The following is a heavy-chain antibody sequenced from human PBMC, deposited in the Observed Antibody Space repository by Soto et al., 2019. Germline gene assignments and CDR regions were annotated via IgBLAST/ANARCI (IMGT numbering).Heavy chain of an antibody. CDR1: GFTFRTYA. V-gene: IGHV3-23*01. CDR2: ISGSAGT. J-gene: IGHJ4*02. Sequence: LSLSCTASGFTFRTYAMTWFRQAPGRGLEWVSAISGSAGTFYATSVKGRFTISRDNSRSTVYLQMHSLRAEDSAIYYCAKEKDYEVTWGSDRYTSHDWGRGTLVTVSS. D-gene: IGHD3-16*02. CDR3: AKEKDYEVTWGSDRYTSHD.